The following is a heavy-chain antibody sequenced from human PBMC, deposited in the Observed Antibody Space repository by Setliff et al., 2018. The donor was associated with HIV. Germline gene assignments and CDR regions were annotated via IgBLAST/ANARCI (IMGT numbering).Heavy chain of an antibody. CDR2: FDPEDGET. Sequence: GASVKVSCKVSGYTLTELSMHWVRQAPGKGLEWMGGFDPEDGETMYAQKCQGRVTITTDESTTTAYMELSSLRSEDTALYYCAGSILTGYYTFGADYWGQGTLVTV. D-gene: IGHD3-9*01. V-gene: IGHV1-24*01. J-gene: IGHJ4*02. CDR1: GYTLTELS. CDR3: AGSILTGYYTFGADY.